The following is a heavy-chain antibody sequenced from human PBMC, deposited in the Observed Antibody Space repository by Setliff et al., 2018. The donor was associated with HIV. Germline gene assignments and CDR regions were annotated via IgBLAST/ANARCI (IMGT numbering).Heavy chain of an antibody. J-gene: IGHJ6*02. CDR2: IRSKAYGGTT. Sequence: PGGSLRLSCTASGFTFGDYTMSWVRQAPGKGLEWVGFIRSKAYGGTTEYAASVKGRFTISRDDSKSIAYVQMSSLKTEDTAVYYCTRGHYYDTSGSFRGVYYYYYGMDVWGQGTTVTVSS. D-gene: IGHD3-22*01. V-gene: IGHV3-49*04. CDR1: GFTFGDYT. CDR3: TRGHYYDTSGSFRGVYYYYYGMDV.